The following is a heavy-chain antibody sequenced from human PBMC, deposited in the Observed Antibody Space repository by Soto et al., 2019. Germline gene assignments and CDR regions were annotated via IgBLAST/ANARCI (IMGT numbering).Heavy chain of an antibody. CDR1: GFTLISYG. V-gene: IGHV3-30*18. CDR3: AKEYYDFWSGYYGALYYYYGMGV. Sequence: GGALRVSCAASGFTLISYGRPWVRQAPGKGLEWVGVISYDGSNKYYADSVKGRFTISRDNSKNTLYLQMNSLRAEDTAVYYCAKEYYDFWSGYYGALYYYYGMGVWGQGTTVTVSS. D-gene: IGHD3-3*01. CDR2: ISYDGSNK. J-gene: IGHJ6*02.